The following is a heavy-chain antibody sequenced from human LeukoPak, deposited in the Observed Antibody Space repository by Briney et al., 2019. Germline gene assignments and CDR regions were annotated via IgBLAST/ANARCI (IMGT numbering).Heavy chain of an antibody. CDR2: ISGSGGST. Sequence: GGSLRLSCAASGFTFSSYAMSWVRQAPGKGLEWVSAISGSGGSTYYADSVKGRFTISRDNSKNTLYLQMNSLRAEDTAVYYCANTISSSSGHYFDYWGQGTLVTVSS. D-gene: IGHD6-6*01. CDR1: GFTFSSYA. J-gene: IGHJ4*02. V-gene: IGHV3-23*01. CDR3: ANTISSSSGHYFDY.